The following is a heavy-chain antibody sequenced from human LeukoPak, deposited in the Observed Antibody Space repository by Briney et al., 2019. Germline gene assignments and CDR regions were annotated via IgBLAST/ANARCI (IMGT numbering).Heavy chain of an antibody. CDR2: INPNSGGT. Sequence: GASVKVSCKASGYTFTGYYMHWVRQAPGQGLEWMGWINPNSGGTNYAQKLQGGVTMTRDTSISTAYMELSRLRSDDTAVYYCARYLYDFWSGYYSYYYYYGMDVWGQGTTVTVSS. CDR1: GYTFTGYY. D-gene: IGHD3-3*01. V-gene: IGHV1-2*02. CDR3: ARYLYDFWSGYYSYYYYYGMDV. J-gene: IGHJ6*02.